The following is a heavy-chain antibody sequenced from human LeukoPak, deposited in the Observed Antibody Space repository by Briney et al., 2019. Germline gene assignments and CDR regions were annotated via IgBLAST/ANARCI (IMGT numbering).Heavy chain of an antibody. V-gene: IGHV4-59*01. J-gene: IGHJ5*02. D-gene: IGHD1-26*01. CDR3: ARENDSGGWFDP. CDR2: IYYSGST. CDR1: GGSISSYY. Sequence: SETLSLTCTVSGGSISSYYWSWIRQPPGKGLEWFGYIYYSGSTNYNPSLKSRVTISVDTSKNQFSLKLSSVTAADTAVYYCARENDSGGWFDPWGQGTLVTVSS.